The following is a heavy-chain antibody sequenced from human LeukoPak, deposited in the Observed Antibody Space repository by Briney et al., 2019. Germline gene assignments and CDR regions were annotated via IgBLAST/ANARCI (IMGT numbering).Heavy chain of an antibody. V-gene: IGHV4-34*01. CDR1: GGSFSGYY. CDR3: ARGPRRYCSSTSCYGAFDI. J-gene: IGHJ3*02. Sequence: SETLSLTCAVYGGSFSGYYWSWIRHPPGKGLEWIVEINHSGSTNYNPSLKSRVTISVDTSKNQFSLKLSSVTAADTAVYYCARGPRRYCSSTSCYGAFDIWGQGTMVTVSS. D-gene: IGHD2-2*01. CDR2: INHSGST.